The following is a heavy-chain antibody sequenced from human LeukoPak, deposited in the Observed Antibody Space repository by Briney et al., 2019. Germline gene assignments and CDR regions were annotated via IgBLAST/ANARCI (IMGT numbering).Heavy chain of an antibody. Sequence: GGSLRLSCAASGFTFSSYWMSWVRQAPGKGLEWVANIKQDGREKYYVDSVKGRFTISRDNAKNSLYLQMNSLRAEDTAVYYCAKDLGRYRNNYFDYWGQGTLVTVSS. CDR3: AKDLGRYRNNYFDY. CDR1: GFTFSSYW. D-gene: IGHD1-26*01. V-gene: IGHV3-7*05. CDR2: IKQDGREK. J-gene: IGHJ4*02.